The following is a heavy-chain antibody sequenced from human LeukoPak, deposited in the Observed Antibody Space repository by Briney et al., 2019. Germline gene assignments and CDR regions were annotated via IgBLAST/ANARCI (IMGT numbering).Heavy chain of an antibody. CDR3: ARGYEGARGYYYYFHMDV. CDR1: GYTFTGYY. D-gene: IGHD3-10*01. V-gene: IGHV1-2*02. Sequence: ASVKVSCKASGYTFTGYYMHWVRQAPGQGLEWMGWINPNSGGTNYAQKFQGRVTMTRDTPISTAYMERSRLRSDATAAYYCARGYEGARGYYYYFHMDVWGKGTTVTVSS. J-gene: IGHJ6*03. CDR2: INPNSGGT.